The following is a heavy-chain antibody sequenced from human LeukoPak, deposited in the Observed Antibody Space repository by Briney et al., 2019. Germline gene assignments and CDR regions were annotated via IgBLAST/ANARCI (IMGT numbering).Heavy chain of an antibody. D-gene: IGHD6-13*01. V-gene: IGHV1-2*02. CDR1: GYTFTGYY. CDR3: ARGKAAAGAAYYNYYGMDV. J-gene: IGHJ6*02. Sequence: ASVKVSCKASGYTFTGYYMHWVRQAPGQGLEWMGWINPNSGGTNCAQKFQGRVTMTRDTSISTAYMELSRLRSDDTAVYYCARGKAAAGAAYYNYYGMDVWGQGTTVTVSS. CDR2: INPNSGGT.